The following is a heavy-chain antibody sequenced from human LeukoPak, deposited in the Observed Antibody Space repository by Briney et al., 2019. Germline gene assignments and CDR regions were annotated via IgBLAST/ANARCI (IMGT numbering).Heavy chain of an antibody. CDR1: GGSISSGSYY. CDR3: ARKSGWNYVGFDP. D-gene: IGHD1-7*01. CDR2: IYTSGST. V-gene: IGHV4-61*02. Sequence: PSQTLSLTCTVSGGSISSGSYYWSWIRQPAGKGLEWIGRIYTSGSTNYNPSLKSRVTISVDTSKNQFSLKLSSVTAADTAVYYCARKSGWNYVGFDPWGQGTLVTVSS. J-gene: IGHJ5*02.